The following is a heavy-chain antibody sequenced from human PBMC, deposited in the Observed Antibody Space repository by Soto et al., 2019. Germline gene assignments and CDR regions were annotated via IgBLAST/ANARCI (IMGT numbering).Heavy chain of an antibody. CDR3: ARDDCSSTSCYRMDV. Sequence: PXVCLRLSCAACGFSFSSYSMNWVRQAPGKGLEWVSSISSSSSYIYYADSVKGRFTISRDNAKNSLYLQMNSLRAEDTAVYYCARDDCSSTSCYRMDVWGQRTTVTVSS. V-gene: IGHV3-21*01. CDR2: ISSSSSYI. CDR1: GFSFSSYS. J-gene: IGHJ6*02. D-gene: IGHD2-2*02.